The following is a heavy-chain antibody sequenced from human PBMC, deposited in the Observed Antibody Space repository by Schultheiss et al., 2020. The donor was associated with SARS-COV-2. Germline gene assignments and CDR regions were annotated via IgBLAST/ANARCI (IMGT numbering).Heavy chain of an antibody. CDR3: ARDHPTRPFVD. CDR2: IIPIFGTA. V-gene: IGHV1-46*01. J-gene: IGHJ4*02. Sequence: ASVKVSCKASGYTFTGYYMHWVRQAPGQGLEWMGGIIPIFGTANYAQKLQGRVTFTRDTSASTLYMDLSSLRSEDTAVYYCARDHPTRPFVDWGQGTLVTVSS. CDR1: GYTFTGYY.